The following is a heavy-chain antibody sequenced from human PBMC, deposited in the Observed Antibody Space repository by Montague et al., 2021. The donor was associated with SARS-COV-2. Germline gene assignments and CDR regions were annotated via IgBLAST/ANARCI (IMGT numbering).Heavy chain of an antibody. Sequence: SETLSLTCTVSGGSVSGTSYYWAWIRQPPGKGLEWIVNIQHSGTTFYNLSLKSRVTISVDTSKNEVSLKLNSVTAADTAVYYCARQGGPAGKHWFDHWGQGTLVTVSS. V-gene: IGHV4-39*01. J-gene: IGHJ5*02. CDR1: GGSVSGTSYY. D-gene: IGHD2-2*01. CDR3: ARQGGPAGKHWFDH. CDR2: IQHSGTT.